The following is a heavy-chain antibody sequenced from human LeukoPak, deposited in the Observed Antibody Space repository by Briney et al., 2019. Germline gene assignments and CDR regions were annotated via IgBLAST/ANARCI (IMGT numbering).Heavy chain of an antibody. V-gene: IGHV3-53*01. D-gene: IGHD3-10*01. CDR3: ASGGNYGLFDY. CDR2: VYSGGST. Sequence: GGSLRLSCAASGFTVSYNYMNWVRQAPGKGLEWVSVVYSGGSTYYADSVKGRFTISRDNSKNTVYLQMNSLRAEDTAVYFCASGGNYGLFDYWGQGTLVTASS. CDR1: GFTVSYNY. J-gene: IGHJ4*02.